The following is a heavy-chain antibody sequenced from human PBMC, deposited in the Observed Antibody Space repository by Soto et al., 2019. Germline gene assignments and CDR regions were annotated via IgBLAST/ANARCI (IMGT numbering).Heavy chain of an antibody. Sequence: GESLKISCKGSGYSFTSYCIGWVRQMPGKGLECMGIIYPGDSDTRYSPSFQGQVTISADKSISTAYLQWSSLKASDTALYYCASLSYDFWSGYGYGMDVWGQGTTVTVSS. J-gene: IGHJ6*02. CDR2: IYPGDSDT. CDR3: ASLSYDFWSGYGYGMDV. CDR1: GYSFTSYC. D-gene: IGHD3-3*01. V-gene: IGHV5-51*01.